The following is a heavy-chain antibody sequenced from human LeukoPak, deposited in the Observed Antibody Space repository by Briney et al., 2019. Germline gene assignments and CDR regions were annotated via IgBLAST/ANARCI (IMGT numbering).Heavy chain of an antibody. J-gene: IGHJ4*02. CDR1: GFTFNSYW. V-gene: IGHV3-74*01. Sequence: GGSLRLSCAASGFTFNSYWMHCVRQAPGKGLVWVSHIINDGSRTSYADCVKGRFTISRDNAKNTVYLQMNSLRAEDTAVYFCARSDGCFDYWGQGTLVTVSA. CDR3: ARSDGCFDY. D-gene: IGHD5-24*01. CDR2: IINDGSRT.